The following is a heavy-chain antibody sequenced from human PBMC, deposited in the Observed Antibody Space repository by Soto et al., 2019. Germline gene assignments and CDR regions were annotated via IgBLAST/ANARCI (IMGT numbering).Heavy chain of an antibody. Sequence: EVQLVESGGGLVQPGGSLRLACAASGFTVSSYDMHWVRHVTGKGLEWVSTLGAGGDTYFPDSVKGRFTISRDHAKNSLYLQMNNLGAGDSAVYYCARGTMVRRTLDPGISGPLDYWGQGTLVAVSS. CDR2: LGAGGDT. CDR3: ARGTMVRRTLDPGISGPLDY. D-gene: IGHD3-10*01. J-gene: IGHJ4*02. V-gene: IGHV3-13*01. CDR1: GFTVSSYD.